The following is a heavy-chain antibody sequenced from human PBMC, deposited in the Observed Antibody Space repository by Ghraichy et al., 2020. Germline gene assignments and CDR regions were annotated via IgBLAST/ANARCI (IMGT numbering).Heavy chain of an antibody. D-gene: IGHD4-17*01. Sequence: GGSLRLSCTASGFTVSSNYMSWVRQAPGKGLEWVSVIYIGGSTYYADSVKGRFTISRDNSKNTLYLQMNSLRAEDTAVYYCARGSYGDYVRGYFDYWGQGTLVTVSS. J-gene: IGHJ4*02. CDR3: ARGSYGDYVRGYFDY. CDR1: GFTVSSNY. CDR2: IYIGGST. V-gene: IGHV3-53*01.